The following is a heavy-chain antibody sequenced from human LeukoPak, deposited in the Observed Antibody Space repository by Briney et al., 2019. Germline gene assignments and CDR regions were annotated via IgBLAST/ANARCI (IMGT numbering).Heavy chain of an antibody. CDR1: GFTVSGNY. D-gene: IGHD3-3*01. J-gene: IGHJ4*02. CDR2: IYSGGTT. Sequence: GGSLRLSCAASGFTVSGNYMSWVRQFPGKGLEWVSVIYSGGTTNCADSVKGRFTISRDYSKNTLYLQMNSLRPEDTAVYYCATRFSEQSWGQGTLVTVSS. V-gene: IGHV3-66*02. CDR3: ATRFSEQS.